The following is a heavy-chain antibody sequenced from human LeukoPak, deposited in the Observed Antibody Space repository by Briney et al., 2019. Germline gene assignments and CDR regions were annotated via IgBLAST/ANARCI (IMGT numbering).Heavy chain of an antibody. Sequence: GGPLRLSCAASGFTFSSYWMSWVRQAPGKGLEWVANIKQDGSEKYYVDSVRGRFTISRDNAKNSLYLQMNSLRAEDTAVYYCARVDTAMVQGLDYWGQGTLVTVSS. CDR3: ARVDTAMVQGLDY. D-gene: IGHD5-18*01. CDR1: GFTFSSYW. CDR2: IKQDGSEK. J-gene: IGHJ4*02. V-gene: IGHV3-7*03.